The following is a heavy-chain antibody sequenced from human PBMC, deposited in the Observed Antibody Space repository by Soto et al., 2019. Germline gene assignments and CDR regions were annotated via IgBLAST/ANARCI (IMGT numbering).Heavy chain of an antibody. CDR3: ARRPITIFGVVIIGAAFDI. D-gene: IGHD3-3*01. Sequence: SETLSLTCTVAGGSIISSSYYWGWIRQPPGKGLEWIGSIYYSGSTYYNPSLKSRVTISVDTSKNQFSLKLSSVTAADTAVYYCARRPITIFGVVIIGAAFDIWGQGTMVTVSS. V-gene: IGHV4-39*01. CDR1: GGSIISSSYY. J-gene: IGHJ3*02. CDR2: IYYSGST.